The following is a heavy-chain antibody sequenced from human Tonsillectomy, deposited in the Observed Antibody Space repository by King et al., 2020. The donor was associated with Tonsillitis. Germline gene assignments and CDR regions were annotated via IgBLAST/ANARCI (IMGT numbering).Heavy chain of an antibody. D-gene: IGHD1-26*01. J-gene: IGHJ4*02. CDR3: AREPPSRPRGIVGATEQGFDY. CDR1: GFTFSSYS. V-gene: IGHV3-48*01. CDR2: ISSSSSTI. Sequence: VQLVESGGGLVQPGGSLRLSCAASGFTFSSYSMNWVRQAPGKGLEWVSYISSSSSTIYYADSVKGRFTISRDNAKNSLYLQMNSLRAEDTAVYYCAREPPSRPRGIVGATEQGFDYWGQGTLVTVSS.